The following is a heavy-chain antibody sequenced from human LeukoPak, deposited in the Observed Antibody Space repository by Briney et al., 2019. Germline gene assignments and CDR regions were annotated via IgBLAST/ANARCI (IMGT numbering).Heavy chain of an antibody. CDR3: TYSSGWQRVPFDY. CDR1: GFTFSSYW. J-gene: IGHJ4*02. CDR2: IYSGGST. Sequence: TGGSLRLSCAASGFTFSSYWMSWIRQAPGKGLEWVSVIYSGGSTYYADSVKGRFTISRDNSKNTLYLQMNSLRAEDTAVYYCTYSSGWQRVPFDYWGQGTLVTVSS. V-gene: IGHV3-66*01. D-gene: IGHD6-19*01.